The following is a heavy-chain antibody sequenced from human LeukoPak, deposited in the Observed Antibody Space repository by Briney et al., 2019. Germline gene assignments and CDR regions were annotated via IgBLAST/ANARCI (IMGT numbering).Heavy chain of an antibody. CDR1: GFTFNTYS. D-gene: IGHD6-6*01. V-gene: IGHV3-21*01. CDR3: ARDDRDISSYRFDY. J-gene: IGHJ4*01. CDR2: ISSNSRDI. Sequence: TGGSLRLSCAASGFTFNTYSMNWVRQAPGKGLEWVSSISSNSRDIYYADSVKGRFTISRDNAKNSLHLQMNSLRAEDTVVYYCARDDRDISSYRFDYWGHGILVTVSS.